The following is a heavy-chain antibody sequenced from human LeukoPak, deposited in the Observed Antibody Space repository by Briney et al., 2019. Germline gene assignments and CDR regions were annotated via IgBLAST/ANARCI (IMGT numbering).Heavy chain of an antibody. CDR2: IYYSGST. D-gene: IGHD6-13*01. J-gene: IGHJ4*02. CDR1: GGSISSYY. CDR3: ARAPGRYSSSWYYFDY. Sequence: PSETLSLTCTVSGGSISSYYWSWIRQPPGKGLEWIGYIYYSGSTNYNPSLKSRVTISVDTSKNQFSLKLSSVTAADTAVYYCARAPGRYSSSWYYFDYWGQGTLVTVSS. V-gene: IGHV4-59*01.